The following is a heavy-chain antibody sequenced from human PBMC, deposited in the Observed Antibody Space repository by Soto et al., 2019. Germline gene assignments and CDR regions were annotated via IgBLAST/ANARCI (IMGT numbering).Heavy chain of an antibody. CDR1: GYTLTELS. V-gene: IGHV1-24*01. J-gene: IGHJ4*02. Sequence: ASVKVSCKVSGYTLTELSMHWVRQAPGKGLEWMGGFDPEDGETIYAQKFQGRVTMTEDTSTDTAYMELSSLRSEDTAVYYCATVSQLQVQWLVPIFDYWGQGTLVTVSS. D-gene: IGHD6-19*01. CDR3: ATVSQLQVQWLVPIFDY. CDR2: FDPEDGET.